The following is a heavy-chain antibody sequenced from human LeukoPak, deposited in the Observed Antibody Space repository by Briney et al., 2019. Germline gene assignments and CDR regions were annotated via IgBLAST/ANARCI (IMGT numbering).Heavy chain of an antibody. CDR1: GFTFSSNA. D-gene: IGHD5-24*01. Sequence: GGSLRLSCAASGFTFSSNAMSWVRQAPGKGLEWVSVISGSGGSTYYADSVKGRFTISRDKSKNTLFLQMSSLRADDTAVYYCTKVRLTRWDSAFDIWGQGTMVTVSS. CDR3: TKVRLTRWDSAFDI. CDR2: ISGSGGST. V-gene: IGHV3-23*01. J-gene: IGHJ3*02.